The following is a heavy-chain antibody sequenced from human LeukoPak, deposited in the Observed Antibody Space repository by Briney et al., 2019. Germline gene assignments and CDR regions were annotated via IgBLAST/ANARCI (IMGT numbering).Heavy chain of an antibody. Sequence: SETLSLTCAVSGGSFSGYYWSWIRQPPGKGLEWIGEISHSGSTNYSPSLKSRVTISVDTSKNQFSLNLSSVTAADTAVYYCARALVRATLVWYFDLWGRGTLVTVSS. CDR3: ARALVRATLVWYFDL. CDR2: ISHSGST. D-gene: IGHD1-26*01. J-gene: IGHJ2*01. CDR1: GGSFSGYY. V-gene: IGHV4-34*01.